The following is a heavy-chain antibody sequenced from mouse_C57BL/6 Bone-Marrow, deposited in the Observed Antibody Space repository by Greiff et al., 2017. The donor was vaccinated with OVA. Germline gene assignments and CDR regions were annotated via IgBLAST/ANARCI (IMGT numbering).Heavy chain of an antibody. D-gene: IGHD1-1*01. Sequence: VHVKQSGPELVKPGASVKISCKASGYSFTDYNMNWVKQSNGKSLEWIGVINPNYGTTSYNQKFKGKATLTVDQSSSTAYMQLNSLTSEDSAVYYCARFELRFFYAMDYWGQGTSVTVSS. CDR3: ARFELRFFYAMDY. V-gene: IGHV1-39*01. J-gene: IGHJ4*01. CDR1: GYSFTDYN. CDR2: INPNYGTT.